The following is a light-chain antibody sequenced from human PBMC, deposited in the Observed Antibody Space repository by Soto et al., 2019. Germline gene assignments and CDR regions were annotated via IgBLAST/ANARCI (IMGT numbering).Light chain of an antibody. Sequence: EIVMTQSPATLSVSPGERATLSCGASQSVSSNLAWYQQKPGQAPRLLIYGASTRATGIPARFSGSGSGTEFTLTISRLQYEDFAVYYCQQYNNWPPRTVGQGTKVDSK. J-gene: IGKJ1*01. V-gene: IGKV3-15*01. CDR2: GAS. CDR1: QSVSSN. CDR3: QQYNNWPPRT.